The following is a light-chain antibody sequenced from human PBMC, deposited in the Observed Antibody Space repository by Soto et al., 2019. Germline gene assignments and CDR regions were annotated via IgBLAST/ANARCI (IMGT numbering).Light chain of an antibody. J-gene: IGLJ3*02. V-gene: IGLV2-14*03. CDR2: GVN. CDR1: SSDVGY. Sequence: QSALTQPASVSGSPGQSITISCTGTSSDVGYVSWYQHHPGKAPKLMIYGVNNRPSGVSNRFSGSKSGNTASLTISGLQAEDEADYYCSSFPTSSTRVFGGGTKVTVL. CDR3: SSFPTSSTRV.